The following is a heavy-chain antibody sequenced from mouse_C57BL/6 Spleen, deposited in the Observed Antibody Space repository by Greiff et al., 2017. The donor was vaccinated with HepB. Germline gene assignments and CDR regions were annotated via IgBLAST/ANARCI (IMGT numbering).Heavy chain of an antibody. CDR1: GYTFTSYW. D-gene: IGHD2-3*01. CDR3: ARWGNLDGYYGAWFAY. CDR2: INPSSGYT. Sequence: QVQLKQSGAELAKPGASVKLSCKASGYTFTSYWMHWVKQRPGQGLEWIGYINPSSGYTKYNQKFKDKATLTADKSSSTAYMQLSSLTYEDSAVYSCARWGNLDGYYGAWFAYWGQGTLVTVSA. J-gene: IGHJ3*01. V-gene: IGHV1-7*01.